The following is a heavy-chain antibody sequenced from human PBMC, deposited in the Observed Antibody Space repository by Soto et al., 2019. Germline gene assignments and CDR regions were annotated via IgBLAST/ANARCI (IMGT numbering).Heavy chain of an antibody. CDR1: GYSFTSYW. D-gene: IGHD6-19*01. J-gene: IGHJ3*02. CDR2: IDPSDSYT. Sequence: PGESLKISCKGSGYSFTSYWITWVRQMTGKGLEWMGRIDPSDSYTNYSPSFQGHVTISADKSISTAYLQWSSLKASDTAMYYCARRGWYGDAFDIWGQGTMVTVSS. V-gene: IGHV5-10-1*01. CDR3: ARRGWYGDAFDI.